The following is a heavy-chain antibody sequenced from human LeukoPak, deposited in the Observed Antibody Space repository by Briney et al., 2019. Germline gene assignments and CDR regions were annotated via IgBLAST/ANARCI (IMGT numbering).Heavy chain of an antibody. CDR1: GGSISSYY. D-gene: IGHD2-2*01. Sequence: SETLSLTCTVSGGSISSYYWSWIRQPPGKGLEWIGYIYCSGSTNYNPSLKSRVTISVDTSKNQFSLKLSSVTAADTAVYYCARDYARVVPAARPTWGQGTLVTVSS. CDR2: IYCSGST. CDR3: ARDYARVVPAARPT. J-gene: IGHJ5*02. V-gene: IGHV4-59*01.